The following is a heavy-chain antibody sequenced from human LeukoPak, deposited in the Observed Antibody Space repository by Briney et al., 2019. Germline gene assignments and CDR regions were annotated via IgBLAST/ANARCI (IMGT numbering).Heavy chain of an antibody. Sequence: ASVKVSCKTSGYTFNSYGISWVRQAPGQGLEWMGWISAYNGNTNYAQKLQGRVTLTTDTSTTTAYMELRSLRSDDTAVYYCARAAAGGTTNWFDPWGQGTLVTVSS. V-gene: IGHV1-18*01. J-gene: IGHJ5*02. CDR2: ISAYNGNT. D-gene: IGHD6-13*01. CDR3: ARAAAGGTTNWFDP. CDR1: GYTFNSYG.